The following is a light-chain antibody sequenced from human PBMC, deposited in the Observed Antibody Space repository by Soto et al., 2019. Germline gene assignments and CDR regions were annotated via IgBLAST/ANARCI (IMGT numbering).Light chain of an antibody. CDR3: AAWDDRLIGVI. CDR1: ISNIGSNS. CDR2: SNN. Sequence: QPVLTQPPSASGTPGQRVTISCSGSISNIGSNSVAWYQHLPGTAPRLLIYSNNERASGVPDRFSVSKSDTSASLAISGLQSADEADYYCAAWDDRLIGVIFGGGTKLTVL. V-gene: IGLV1-44*01. J-gene: IGLJ2*01.